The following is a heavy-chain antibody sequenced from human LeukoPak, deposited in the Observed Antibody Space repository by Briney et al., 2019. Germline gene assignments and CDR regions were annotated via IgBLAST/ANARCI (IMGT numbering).Heavy chain of an antibody. J-gene: IGHJ3*02. D-gene: IGHD6-19*01. Sequence: GGSLRLSCAASGFTVSSNYMSWVRQAPGKGLEWVSVIYSGGSTYYADSVKGRFTISRDNSKNTLYLQMNSLRAEDTAVYYCARDRVAGTNDAFDIWGQGTMVTVSS. CDR3: ARDRVAGTNDAFDI. CDR2: IYSGGST. CDR1: GFTVSSNY. V-gene: IGHV3-66*01.